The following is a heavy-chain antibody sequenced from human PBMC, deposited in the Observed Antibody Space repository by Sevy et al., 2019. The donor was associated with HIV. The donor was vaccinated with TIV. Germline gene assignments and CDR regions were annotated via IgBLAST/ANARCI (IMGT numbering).Heavy chain of an antibody. Sequence: GGSLRLSCAAFGFTFSSYSMNWVRQAPGKGLEWVSSISSSSSYIYYADSVKGRFTISRDNAKNSLYLQMNSLRAEDTAVYYCARGEMETIEGYFDYWGQGTLVTVSS. CDR1: GFTFSSYS. V-gene: IGHV3-21*01. CDR3: ARGEMETIEGYFDY. CDR2: ISSSSSYI. D-gene: IGHD3-16*01. J-gene: IGHJ4*02.